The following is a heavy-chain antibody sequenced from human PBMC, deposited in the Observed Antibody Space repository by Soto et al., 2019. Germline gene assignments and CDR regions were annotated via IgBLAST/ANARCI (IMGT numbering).Heavy chain of an antibody. J-gene: IGHJ6*03. D-gene: IGHD2-8*01. CDR2: IYSGGST. V-gene: IGHV3-53*04. CDR3: ARAAREVYAIGYYMDV. CDR1: GFTVSSNY. Sequence: GGSLRLSCAASGFTVSSNYMSWVRQAPGKGLEWVSVIYSGGSTYYADSVKGRFTISRHNSKNTLYLQMNSLRAEDTAVYYCARAAREVYAIGYYMDVWGKGTTVTVSS.